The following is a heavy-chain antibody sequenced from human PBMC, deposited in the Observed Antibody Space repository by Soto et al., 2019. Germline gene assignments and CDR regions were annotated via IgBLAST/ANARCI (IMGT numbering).Heavy chain of an antibody. CDR3: ARYSNNWFQTEGMDV. J-gene: IGHJ6*02. Sequence: SETLSLTCTVSVDSITTYYWSWIRQPAGKGLEWIGRIDASGNTNYNPSLKSRVTMSVDTSKKQFSLKLTSVTAADTAVYYCARYSNNWFQTEGMDVWGQGTTVT. V-gene: IGHV4-4*07. CDR1: VDSITTYY. CDR2: IDASGNT. D-gene: IGHD6-13*01.